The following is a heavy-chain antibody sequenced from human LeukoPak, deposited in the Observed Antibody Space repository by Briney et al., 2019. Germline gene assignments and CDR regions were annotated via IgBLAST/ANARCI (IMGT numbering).Heavy chain of an antibody. CDR3: ATSSGSYGDLLYYFDY. J-gene: IGHJ4*02. CDR2: ISAYNGNT. V-gene: IGHV1-18*01. Sequence: ASVKVSCKASGYTFTSYGISWVPQAPGQRLEWMGWISAYNGNTNYAQKLHARVTMTTDTSTSTAYMEMRTLRSDDTAVYYCATSSGSYGDLLYYFDYWGQGTLVTVSS. D-gene: IGHD1-26*01. CDR1: GYTFTSYG.